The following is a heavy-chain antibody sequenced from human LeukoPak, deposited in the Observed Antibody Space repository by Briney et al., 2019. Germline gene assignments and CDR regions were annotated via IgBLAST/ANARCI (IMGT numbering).Heavy chain of an antibody. V-gene: IGHV4-59*02. D-gene: IGHD1-20*01. CDR3: ARRGITGTTRY. J-gene: IGHJ4*02. Sequence: SETLSLTCTVSGGSVSSYYWSWIRQPPGKGLEWIGYIFYSASTNYNPSLKSRVTISVDTSKNQFSLKLSSVTAADTAVYYCARRGITGTTRYWGQGTLVTVSS. CDR2: IFYSAST. CDR1: GGSVSSYY.